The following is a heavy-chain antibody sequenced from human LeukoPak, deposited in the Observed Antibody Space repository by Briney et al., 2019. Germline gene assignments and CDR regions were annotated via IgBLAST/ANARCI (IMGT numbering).Heavy chain of an antibody. V-gene: IGHV4-34*01. J-gene: IGHJ5*02. D-gene: IGHD2-15*01. CDR1: GGSFSGYY. CDR3: AREAIVVVVAATWFDP. Sequence: SETLSLTCAVYGGSFSGYYWSWIRQPPGKGLEWIGEINHSGSTNYNPSLKSRVTISVDTSKNQFSLKLSSVTAADTAVYYCAREAIVVVVAATWFDPWGQGTLVTVSS. CDR2: INHSGST.